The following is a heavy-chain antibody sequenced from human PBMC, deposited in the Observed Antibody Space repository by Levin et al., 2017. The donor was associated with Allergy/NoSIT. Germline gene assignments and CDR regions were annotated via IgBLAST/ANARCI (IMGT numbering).Heavy chain of an antibody. V-gene: IGHV4-34*01. Sequence: SETLSLTCAVYGGSFSGYYWSWIRQPPGKGLEWIGEINHSGSTNYNPSLKSRVTISVDTSKNQFSLKLSSVTAADTAVYYCARSRYKTETMVRGGNKRRIYYYGMDVWGQGTTVTVSS. D-gene: IGHD3-10*01. CDR3: ARSRYKTETMVRGGNKRRIYYYGMDV. J-gene: IGHJ6*02. CDR2: INHSGST. CDR1: GGSFSGYY.